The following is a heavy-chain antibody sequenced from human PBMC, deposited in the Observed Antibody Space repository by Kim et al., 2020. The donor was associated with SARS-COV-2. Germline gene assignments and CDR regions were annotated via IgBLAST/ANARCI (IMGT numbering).Heavy chain of an antibody. CDR1: GFTFNSYA. V-gene: IGHV3-48*03. J-gene: IGHJ5*01. CDR3: AGDHPSEGDPLGDS. D-gene: IGHD3-16*01. CDR2: VSRSAART. Sequence: GGSLRLSCETSGFTFNSYAMSWVRQAPGKGPEWIAYVSRSAARTYYAASVKGRFIISRDSATNSIHLQMDSLRAEDTALYYCAGDHPSEGDPLGDSWGHGVLVSVSS.